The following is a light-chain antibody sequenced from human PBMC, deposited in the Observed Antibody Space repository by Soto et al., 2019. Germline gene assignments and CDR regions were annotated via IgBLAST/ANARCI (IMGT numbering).Light chain of an antibody. CDR2: EVS. J-gene: IGLJ1*01. V-gene: IGLV2-14*01. CDR1: SSDVGGYNY. Sequence: QSALTQPASVSGSPGQSITISCTGTSSDVGGYNYVSWYQQHPGKAPKLMIYEVSNRPSGVSNRFSGSKSGNTASLTISGLQAEDEADYCCQSYDSSLSGYVFGTGTKVTVL. CDR3: QSYDSSLSGYV.